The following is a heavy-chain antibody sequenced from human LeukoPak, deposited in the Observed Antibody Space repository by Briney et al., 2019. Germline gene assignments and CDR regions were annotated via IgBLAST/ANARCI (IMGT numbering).Heavy chain of an antibody. Sequence: SETLSLTCAVYGGSFSGYYWSWIRQPPGKGLEWIGEINHSGSTNYNPSLKSRVTISVDTSKNQFSLKLSSVTAADTAVYYCASSPSTIMGYYYYGMDVWGQGTTVTVSS. CDR1: GGSFSGYY. CDR2: INHSGST. J-gene: IGHJ6*02. D-gene: IGHD3-16*01. CDR3: ASSPSTIMGYYYYGMDV. V-gene: IGHV4-34*01.